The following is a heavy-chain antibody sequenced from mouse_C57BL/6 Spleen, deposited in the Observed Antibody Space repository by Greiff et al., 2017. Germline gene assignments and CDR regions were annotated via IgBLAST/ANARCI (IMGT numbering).Heavy chain of an antibody. V-gene: IGHV1-69*01. CDR2: IDPSDSYT. CDR1: GYTFTSYW. CDR3: AKSAYYGSSYDY. J-gene: IGHJ2*01. D-gene: IGHD1-1*01. Sequence: VQLQQPGAELVMPGASVKLSCKASGYTFTSYWMHWVKQRPGQGLEWIGEIDPSDSYTNYNQKFKGKSTLTVDKSSSTAYMQLSSLTSEDSAVYYCAKSAYYGSSYDYWGQGTTVTVSS.